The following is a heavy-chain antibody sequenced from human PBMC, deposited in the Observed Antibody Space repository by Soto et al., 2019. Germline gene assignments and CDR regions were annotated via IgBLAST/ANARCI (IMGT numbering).Heavy chain of an antibody. Sequence: QLQLQESGPGLVKPSETLSLTCTVSGGSISSSSYYWGWIRQPPGKGLEWIGSIYYSGSTYYNPSRKSRVTISVDTSKNQFSLKLSSVTAADTAVYYCARRQSSSWYGLWGQGTLVTVSS. D-gene: IGHD6-13*01. J-gene: IGHJ4*02. V-gene: IGHV4-39*01. CDR3: ARRQSSSWYGL. CDR2: IYYSGST. CDR1: GGSISSSSYY.